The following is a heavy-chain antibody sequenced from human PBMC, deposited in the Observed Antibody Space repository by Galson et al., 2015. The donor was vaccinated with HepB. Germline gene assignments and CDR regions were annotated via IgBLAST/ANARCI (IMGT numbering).Heavy chain of an antibody. CDR1: GFTFSSYA. CDR3: ARDQDIVVVVAATPCFDY. D-gene: IGHD2-15*01. Sequence: LRLSCAASGFTFSSYAMHWVRQAPGKGLEWVAVISYDGSNKYYADSVKGRFTISRDNSKNTLYLQMNSLRAEDTAVYYCARDQDIVVVVAATPCFDYWGQGTLVTVS. J-gene: IGHJ4*02. V-gene: IGHV3-30-3*01. CDR2: ISYDGSNK.